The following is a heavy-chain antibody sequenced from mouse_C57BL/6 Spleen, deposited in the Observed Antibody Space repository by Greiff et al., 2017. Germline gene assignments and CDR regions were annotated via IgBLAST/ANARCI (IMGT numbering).Heavy chain of an antibody. CDR2: IDPSDSYT. CDR3: ARDYYGSSEWYFDV. CDR1: GYTFTSYW. V-gene: IGHV1-50*01. D-gene: IGHD1-1*01. Sequence: QVQLQQPGAELVKPGASVKLSCKASGYTFTSYWMQWVKQRPGQGLEWIGEIDPSDSYTNYNQKFKGKATLTVDTSSSTAYLQLSSLTSEDSAGDYWARDYYGSSEWYFDVWGTGTTVTVAS. J-gene: IGHJ1*03.